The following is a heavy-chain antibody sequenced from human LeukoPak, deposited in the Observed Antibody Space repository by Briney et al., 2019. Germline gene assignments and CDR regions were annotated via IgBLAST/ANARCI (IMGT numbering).Heavy chain of an antibody. V-gene: IGHV4-39*07. Sequence: SETLSLTCTVSGGSISSSSYYWGWIRQPPGKGLEWIGEINHSGSTNYNPSLKSRVTISVDTSKNQFSLKLSSVTTADTAVYYCARGSPFDYWGQGTLVTVSS. CDR1: GGSISSSSYY. CDR2: INHSGST. CDR3: ARGSPFDY. J-gene: IGHJ4*02.